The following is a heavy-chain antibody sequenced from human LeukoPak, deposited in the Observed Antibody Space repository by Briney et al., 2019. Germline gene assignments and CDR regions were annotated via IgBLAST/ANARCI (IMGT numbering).Heavy chain of an antibody. V-gene: IGHV3-15*01. J-gene: IGHJ4*02. CDR3: TTPRLYIGSYYSDH. CDR1: GFTFNDHY. Sequence: PGGSLRLSCATSGFTFNDHYLGWDRQAPGKGLEWVGRIKSKTDGGTTDYAAPVKGRFTISRDDSKNTLYLQMNSLKTEDTAVYYCTTPRLYIGSYYSDHWGQGTLVTVSS. CDR2: IKSKTDGGTT. D-gene: IGHD1-26*01.